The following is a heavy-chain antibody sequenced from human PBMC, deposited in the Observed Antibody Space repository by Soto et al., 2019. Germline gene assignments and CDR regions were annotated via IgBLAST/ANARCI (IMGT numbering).Heavy chain of an antibody. V-gene: IGHV3-66*01. D-gene: IGHD3-10*01. CDR3: ARDNVWFGERDY. J-gene: IGHJ4*02. Sequence: EVPVVESGGGLVQPGGSLRLSCEVSGFTVSTNYMSWVRQAPGKGLEWVSVIYSGGSTYYADSVKGRFTISRDNSKNTLSLQMNSLRAEDTAVYYCARDNVWFGERDYWGQGTLVTVSS. CDR1: GFTVSTNY. CDR2: IYSGGST.